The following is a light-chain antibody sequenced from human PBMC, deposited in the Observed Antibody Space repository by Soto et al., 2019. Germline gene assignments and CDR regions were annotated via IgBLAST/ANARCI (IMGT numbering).Light chain of an antibody. V-gene: IGKV3-15*01. CDR2: GAS. J-gene: IGKJ4*01. CDR3: QRYNNWPPLT. CDR1: QSVSSN. Sequence: EIVMTQSPATLSVSPGERATLSCRASQSVSSNLAWYQQKPGQAPRLLIYGASARATGIPARFSGSGSGTEFTLTISSLQSEDSAVYYCQRYNNWPPLTFGGGTKVEIK.